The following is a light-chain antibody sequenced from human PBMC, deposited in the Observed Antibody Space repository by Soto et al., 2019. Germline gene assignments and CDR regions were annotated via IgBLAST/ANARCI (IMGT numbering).Light chain of an antibody. CDR1: QSIGNW. CDR2: KAS. V-gene: IGKV1-5*03. CDR3: LQRRIWLT. J-gene: IGKJ4*01. Sequence: DVEVIKTPSSLSAGVGGRVRLTCRASQSIGNWLAWYQQKPGKAPKLLIYKASSLESGVPTRFSGSGSGTDSTLAFSSVKPEDSAVCSFLQRRIWLTLRGGTKVDI.